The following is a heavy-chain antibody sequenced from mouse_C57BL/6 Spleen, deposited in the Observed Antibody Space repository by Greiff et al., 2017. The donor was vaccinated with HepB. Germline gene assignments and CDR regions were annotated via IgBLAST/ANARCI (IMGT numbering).Heavy chain of an antibody. CDR2: INPNNGGT. CDR3: AREFDDGGYYAMDY. J-gene: IGHJ4*01. V-gene: IGHV1-26*01. D-gene: IGHD2-12*01. Sequence: EVQLQQSGPELVKPGASVKISCKASGYTFTDYYMNWVKQSHGKSLEWIGDINPNNGGTSYNQKFKGKATLTVDKSSSTAYMELRSLTSEDSAVYYCAREFDDGGYYAMDYWGQGTSVTVSS. CDR1: GYTFTDYY.